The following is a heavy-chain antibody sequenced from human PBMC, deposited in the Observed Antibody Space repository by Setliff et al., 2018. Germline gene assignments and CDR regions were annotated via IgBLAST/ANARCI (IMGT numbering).Heavy chain of an antibody. Sequence: GASVKVSCKASGGTFNNYAISWVRQAPGQGLKWMGGIIPIFGTTRYAQKFQGRVTMTRDTSTSTVYMEVSSLRSEDTAVYYCARDRYYNSWSGTSITAPHDAFDIWGQGTMVTVSS. V-gene: IGHV1-69*05. D-gene: IGHD3-3*01. CDR2: IIPIFGTT. CDR1: GGTFNNYA. CDR3: ARDRYYNSWSGTSITAPHDAFDI. J-gene: IGHJ3*02.